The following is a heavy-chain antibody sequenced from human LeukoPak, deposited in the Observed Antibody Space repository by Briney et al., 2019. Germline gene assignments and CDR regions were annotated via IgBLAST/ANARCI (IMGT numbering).Heavy chain of an antibody. D-gene: IGHD5-18*01. J-gene: IGHJ4*02. Sequence: SVKVSCKASGGTFSSYAISWVRQAPGQGLEWMGGIIPIFGTANYAQKFQGRVTITADESTSTAYMELSSLRSEDTAVYYCARGGDVDTAMVLIPPAFWGQGTLVTVSS. CDR2: IIPIFGTA. CDR3: ARGGDVDTAMVLIPPAF. V-gene: IGHV1-69*01. CDR1: GGTFSSYA.